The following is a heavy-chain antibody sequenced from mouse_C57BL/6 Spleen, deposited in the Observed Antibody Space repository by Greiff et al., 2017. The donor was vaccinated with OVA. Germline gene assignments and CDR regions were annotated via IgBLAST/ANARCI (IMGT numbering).Heavy chain of an antibody. CDR1: GFTFSDYY. V-gene: IGHV5-16*01. D-gene: IGHD2-1*01. Sequence: EVKVVESEGGLVQPGSSMKLSCTASGFTFSDYYMAWVRQVPEKGLEWVANINYDGSSTYYLDSLKSRFIISRDNAKNILYLQMSSLKSEDTATYYCAREEGNQAWFAYWGQGTLVTVSA. CDR3: AREEGNQAWFAY. CDR2: INYDGSST. J-gene: IGHJ3*01.